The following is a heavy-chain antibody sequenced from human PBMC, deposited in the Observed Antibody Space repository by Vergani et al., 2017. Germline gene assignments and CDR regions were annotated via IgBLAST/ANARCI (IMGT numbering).Heavy chain of an antibody. CDR1: GFTFSDYY. CDR3: AREMLGYCSSTSCYTYYYYYYMDV. CDR2: ISSGGGTF. J-gene: IGHJ6*03. Sequence: QVQLVDSGGGLVKPGGSLRLSCAASGFTFSDYYMNWIRQAPGKGLEWVSYISSGGGTFYYTDSVKGRFTISRDNAKNSLYLQMNSLRAEDTAVYYCAREMLGYCSSTSCYTYYYYYYMDVWGKGTTVTVSS. D-gene: IGHD2-2*02. V-gene: IGHV3-11*04.